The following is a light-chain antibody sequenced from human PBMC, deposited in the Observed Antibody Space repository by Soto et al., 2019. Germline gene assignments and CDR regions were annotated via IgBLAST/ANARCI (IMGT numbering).Light chain of an antibody. CDR3: QQYDTYTWT. CDR1: QSISSSY. CDR2: GVS. V-gene: IGKV3-20*01. J-gene: IGKJ1*01. Sequence: EIVLTQSPGTLSLSPGERATLSCRASQSISSSYLAWYQQKPGQAPRLLIYGVSSRAIGIPGRFSGSGSGTDFTLTISRLEPEDFAVYYCQQYDTYTWTFGQGTKV.